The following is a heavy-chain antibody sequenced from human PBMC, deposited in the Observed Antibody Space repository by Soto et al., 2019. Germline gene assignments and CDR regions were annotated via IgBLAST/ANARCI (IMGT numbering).Heavy chain of an antibody. CDR1: GYTFTGYY. CDR3: ARGCSGGSCSYNWFDP. D-gene: IGHD2-15*01. Sequence: ASVKVSCKASGYTFTGYYMHWVRQAPGQGLEWMGWINPNSGGPNYAQKFQGWVTMTRDTSISTAYMELSRLRSDDTAVYYCARGCSGGSCSYNWFDPWGQGTLVTVSS. J-gene: IGHJ5*02. CDR2: INPNSGGP. V-gene: IGHV1-2*04.